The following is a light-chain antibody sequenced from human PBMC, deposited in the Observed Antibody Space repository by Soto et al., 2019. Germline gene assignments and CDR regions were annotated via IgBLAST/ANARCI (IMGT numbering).Light chain of an antibody. J-gene: IGKJ1*01. V-gene: IGKV4-1*01. Sequence: DIMMTQSPDSLAVSLVERVTINCASSQSVLYNSNKKDYLAWYQQKPGQPPRLLIHWASSRESGVPDRFSGSGSGTHFTLTISSLQSEDVAVYYCQQYLTTPWTFGQGTKVDIK. CDR2: WAS. CDR1: QSVLYNSNKKDY. CDR3: QQYLTTPWT.